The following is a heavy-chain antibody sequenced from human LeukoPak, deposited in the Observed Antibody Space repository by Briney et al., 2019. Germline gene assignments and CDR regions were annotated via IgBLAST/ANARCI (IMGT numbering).Heavy chain of an antibody. V-gene: IGHV4-39*01. J-gene: IGHJ5*02. D-gene: IGHD6-13*01. CDR3: ARPPGIAAAWFDP. CDR1: GGSISSSSYN. CDR2: IDYSGKT. Sequence: SETLSLTCTVSGGSISSSSYNWGWIRQPPGKGLEWIGSIDYSGKTYSNPSLKSRAIISVDTSKNQFSLKLSSVTATDTAVYYCARPPGIAAAWFDPWGQGTLVTVSS.